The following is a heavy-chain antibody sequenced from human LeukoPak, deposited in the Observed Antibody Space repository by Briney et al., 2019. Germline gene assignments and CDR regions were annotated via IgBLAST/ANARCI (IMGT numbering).Heavy chain of an antibody. J-gene: IGHJ3*02. Sequence: PGGSLRLSCAASGFTFSSYGMHWVRQAPGKGLEWVAFIRYGGSNKYYADSVKGRFTISRDNSKNTLYLQMNSLRAEDTAVYYCAKVRAGYYDFWSGSLPGHDAFDIWGQGTMVTVSS. CDR3: AKVRAGYYDFWSGSLPGHDAFDI. V-gene: IGHV3-30*02. D-gene: IGHD3-3*01. CDR1: GFTFSSYG. CDR2: IRYGGSNK.